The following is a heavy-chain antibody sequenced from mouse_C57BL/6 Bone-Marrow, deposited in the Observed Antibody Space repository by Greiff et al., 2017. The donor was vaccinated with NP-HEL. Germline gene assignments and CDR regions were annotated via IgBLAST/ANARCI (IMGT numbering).Heavy chain of an antibody. D-gene: IGHD1-1*01. J-gene: IGHJ3*01. CDR3: AGEGYYYGSSSFAY. V-gene: IGHV3-1*01. Sequence: DVKLVESGPGMVKPSQSLSLTCTVTGYSITSGYDWHWIRHFPGNKLEWMGYIRYSGSTNYNPSLKSRISITHDTSKNHVFLKLNSVTTEDTATYYCAGEGYYYGSSSFAYWGQGTLVTVSA. CDR2: IRYSGST. CDR1: GYSITSGYD.